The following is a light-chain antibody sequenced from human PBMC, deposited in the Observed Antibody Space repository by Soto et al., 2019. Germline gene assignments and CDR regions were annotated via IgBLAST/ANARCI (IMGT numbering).Light chain of an antibody. CDR2: GAS. V-gene: IGKV3-20*01. CDR3: QQYGSIPFT. J-gene: IGKJ3*01. CDR1: QSVSSTY. Sequence: EIVLTQSPGTLSLSPGERATLSCRASQSVSSTYLGWYQQKPGQAPRLLISGASSRATGTPDRFSGSGSGTDFTLTISRLAPEDFAVYYCQQYGSIPFTFGPGTKVDI.